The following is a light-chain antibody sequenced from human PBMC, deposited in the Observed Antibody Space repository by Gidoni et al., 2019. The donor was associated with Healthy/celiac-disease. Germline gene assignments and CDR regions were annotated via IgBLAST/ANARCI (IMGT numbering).Light chain of an antibody. CDR2: WAS. V-gene: IGKV4-1*01. Sequence: DIVMTQCPDSLAVSLGERATINCKSSQSVLYSSNNKNYLAWYQQKPGQPPKLLIYWASTRESGVPDRFSGSGSGTDFTLTISSLQAEDVAVYYCQQYYSTLTFXGXTKVEIK. J-gene: IGKJ4*01. CDR3: QQYYSTLT. CDR1: QSVLYSSNNKNY.